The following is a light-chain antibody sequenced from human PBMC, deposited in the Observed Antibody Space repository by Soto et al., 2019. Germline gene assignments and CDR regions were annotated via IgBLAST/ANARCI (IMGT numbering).Light chain of an antibody. CDR2: AAS. CDR1: QSVSSRY. J-gene: IGKJ1*01. Sequence: ETVLTQSPGTLSLSPGESATLSCSVSQSVSSRYLAWYQQKPGQAPRLLIYAASRRATGIPDRFSGSGSGTDFTLTISRLETEDFAVYDCQPYGSSPWTVGKLTKGAIK. CDR3: QPYGSSPWT. V-gene: IGKV3-20*01.